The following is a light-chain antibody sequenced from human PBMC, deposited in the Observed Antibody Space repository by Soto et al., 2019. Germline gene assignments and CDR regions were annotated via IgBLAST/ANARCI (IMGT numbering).Light chain of an antibody. CDR3: QQYYSTPIT. V-gene: IGKV4-1*01. J-gene: IGKJ5*01. CDR2: WAS. CDR1: QSVLYSSNNKNY. Sequence: DLVLTPSPVSLAVSLDARATINCKSSQSVLYSSNNKNYLAWYQQKPGQPPKLLIYWASTRESGVPDRFSGSGSGTDFTLTISSLQAEDVAVYYCQQYYSTPITFGQGTRLEI.